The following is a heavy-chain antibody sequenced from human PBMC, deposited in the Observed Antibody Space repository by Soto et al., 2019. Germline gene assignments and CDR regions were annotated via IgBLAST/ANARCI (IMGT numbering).Heavy chain of an antibody. D-gene: IGHD6-6*01. CDR2: ISYDGSNK. V-gene: IGHV3-30-3*01. Sequence: QVQLVESGGGVVQPGRSLRLSCAASGFTFSSYAMHWVRQAPGKGLEWVAVISYDGSNKYYADSVKGRFTISRDNSKNTLYLQMNSLRAEDTAVYYCARPDSSSQGLLDYWGQGNLVTVSS. CDR3: ARPDSSSQGLLDY. CDR1: GFTFSSYA. J-gene: IGHJ4*02.